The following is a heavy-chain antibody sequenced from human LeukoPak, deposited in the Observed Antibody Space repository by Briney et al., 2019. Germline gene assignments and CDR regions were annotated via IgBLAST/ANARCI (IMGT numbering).Heavy chain of an antibody. Sequence: GGSLRLSCVVSGLTFSSYGMHWVRQAPGKGLEWVSAIGTAGDPYYPGSVKGRFTISRENAKNSLYLQMNSLRAGDTAVYYCARGRYTGAFDIWGQGTMVTVSS. V-gene: IGHV3-13*05. CDR3: ARGRYTGAFDI. J-gene: IGHJ3*02. D-gene: IGHD7-27*01. CDR1: GLTFSSYG. CDR2: IGTAGDP.